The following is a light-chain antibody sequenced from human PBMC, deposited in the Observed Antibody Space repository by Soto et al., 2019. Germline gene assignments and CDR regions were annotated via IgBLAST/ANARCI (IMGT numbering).Light chain of an antibody. CDR2: GAS. CDR1: QSVNND. Sequence: EVVLTQSPATLSVSPGERATLSCRASQSVNNDLAWYQQKPGQAPRLLIYGASTRATDIPARFSGSGSGTEFTLTVSSLXXXXXAVYSCQQYNSWPLTFGGGTKVEIK. V-gene: IGKV3-15*01. J-gene: IGKJ4*01. CDR3: QQYNSWPLT.